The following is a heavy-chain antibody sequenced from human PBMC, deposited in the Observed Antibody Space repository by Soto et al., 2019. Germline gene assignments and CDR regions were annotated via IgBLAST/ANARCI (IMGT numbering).Heavy chain of an antibody. D-gene: IGHD5-12*01. CDR2: IIPMFGTA. V-gene: IGHV1-69*12. CDR1: GGTFSTYA. CDR3: VGGIHLWLRRISNGYSG. Sequence: QVQLVQSGAEVKKPESSVKVSCKAPGGTFSTYAISWVRQAPGQGLEWMGGIIPMFGTANYVQRFQDRVTFTGDESTNTVYMELSSLMSGDTAVYFCVGGIHLWLRRISNGYSGWGQGTLVPGSS. J-gene: IGHJ4*02.